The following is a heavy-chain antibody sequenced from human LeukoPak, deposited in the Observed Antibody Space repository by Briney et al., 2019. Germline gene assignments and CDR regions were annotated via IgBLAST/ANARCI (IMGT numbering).Heavy chain of an antibody. V-gene: IGHV4-34*01. CDR1: GGSFSGYY. CDR3: ARDYSSGWPGFEY. J-gene: IGHJ4*02. Sequence: SETLSLTCAVYGGSFSGYYWSWIRQPPGKGLEWIGEINHSGSTNYNPSLKSRVTISVDTSKNQFSLKLSSVTAADTAVYYCARDYSSGWPGFEYWGQGTLVTVSS. D-gene: IGHD6-19*01. CDR2: INHSGST.